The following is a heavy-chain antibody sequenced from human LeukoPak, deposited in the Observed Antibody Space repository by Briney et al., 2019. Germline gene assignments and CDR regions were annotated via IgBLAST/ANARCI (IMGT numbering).Heavy chain of an antibody. CDR1: GGSISSYY. V-gene: IGHV4-4*07. CDR3: ARVAEDGSYCGGDCEPFDY. D-gene: IGHD2-21*02. CDR2: IYTSGST. Sequence: SETLSLTCTVPGGSISSYYWSWIRQPAGKGLEWIGRIYTSGSTNYNPSLKSRVTMSVDTSKNQFSLKLSSVTAADTAVYYCARVAEDGSYCGGDCEPFDYWGQGTLVTVSS. J-gene: IGHJ4*02.